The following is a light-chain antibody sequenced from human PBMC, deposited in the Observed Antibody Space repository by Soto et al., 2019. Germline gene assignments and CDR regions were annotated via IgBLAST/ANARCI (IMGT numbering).Light chain of an antibody. CDR2: KAS. Sequence: DIQMTQSPSTLSASVGDRVTITCRASQSVSYWLAWFQQKPGKVPKVLISKASRLESGVPSRFSGSGSGTEFTLTISSLQPDDFAPYYCQHFIGSSWTFGQGTKVELK. V-gene: IGKV1-5*03. CDR1: QSVSYW. CDR3: QHFIGSSWT. J-gene: IGKJ1*01.